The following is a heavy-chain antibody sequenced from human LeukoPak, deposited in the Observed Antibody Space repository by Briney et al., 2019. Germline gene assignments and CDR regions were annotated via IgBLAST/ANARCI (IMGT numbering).Heavy chain of an antibody. J-gene: IGHJ3*02. D-gene: IGHD1-14*01. CDR3: ARSSPNRLNDAFDI. CDR1: GGSISSGSYY. Sequence: SETLSLTCTVSGGSISSGSYYWSWIRQPAGKGLEWIGRTYTSGSTNYNPSLKSRVTISVDTSKNQFSLKLSSVTAADTAVYYCARSSPNRLNDAFDIWGQGTMVTVSS. CDR2: TYTSGST. V-gene: IGHV4-61*02.